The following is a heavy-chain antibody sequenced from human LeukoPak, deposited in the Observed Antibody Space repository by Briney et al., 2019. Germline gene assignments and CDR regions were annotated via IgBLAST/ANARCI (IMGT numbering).Heavy chain of an antibody. D-gene: IGHD6-19*01. CDR3: ARDVQAGPGY. J-gene: IGHJ4*02. V-gene: IGHV3-74*01. CDR2: INSDGSRT. Sequence: GGSLRLSCAASGFTFSSYWMHWVRQAPGKGQVWVSRINSDGSRTTYADSVKGRFTISRDNAKNTLHLQMNSLRAEDTAVYYCARDVQAGPGYWGQGTLVTVSS. CDR1: GFTFSSYW.